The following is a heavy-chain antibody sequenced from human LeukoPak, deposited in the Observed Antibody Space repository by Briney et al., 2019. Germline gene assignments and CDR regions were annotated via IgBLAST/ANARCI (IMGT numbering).Heavy chain of an antibody. J-gene: IGHJ4*02. CDR2: INPNSGGT. Sequence: ASVKVSCKASGYTFTGYYMHWVRQAPGQGLEWMGWINPNSGGTNYAQKFQGRVTMTRDTSISTAYMELSRLRSDDTAVYYCARDYYYDSSGYYYPRYWGQGTLVTVSS. V-gene: IGHV1-2*02. D-gene: IGHD3-22*01. CDR1: GYTFTGYY. CDR3: ARDYYYDSSGYYYPRY.